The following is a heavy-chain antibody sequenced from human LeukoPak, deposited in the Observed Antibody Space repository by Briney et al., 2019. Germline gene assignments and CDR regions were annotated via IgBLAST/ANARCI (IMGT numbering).Heavy chain of an antibody. CDR3: ARSPTYYDFWSGYKFIDY. J-gene: IGHJ4*02. CDR2: IKEQGSEK. CDR1: GFTFSSYW. Sequence: GGSLRLSCAASGFTFSSYWMSWVRQAPGKGLEWVANIKEQGSEKYYVDSVKGRFTISRDNAKNSLYLQMNSLRAEDTAVYYCARSPTYYDFWSGYKFIDYWGQGTLVTVSS. V-gene: IGHV3-7*01. D-gene: IGHD3-3*01.